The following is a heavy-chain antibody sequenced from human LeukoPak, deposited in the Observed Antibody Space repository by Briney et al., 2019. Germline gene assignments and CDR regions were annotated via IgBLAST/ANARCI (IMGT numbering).Heavy chain of an antibody. J-gene: IGHJ3*02. V-gene: IGHV3-53*01. Sequence: GGSLRLSCAASGFAVSSNYMSWVRQAPGKGLEWVSVIYSGGSTYYADSVKGRFTISRDNSKNTLYLQMNSLRAEDTALYYCAREGSHTSDAFDIWGQGTMVTVSS. CDR3: AREGSHTSDAFDI. CDR2: IYSGGST. CDR1: GFAVSSNY. D-gene: IGHD2-15*01.